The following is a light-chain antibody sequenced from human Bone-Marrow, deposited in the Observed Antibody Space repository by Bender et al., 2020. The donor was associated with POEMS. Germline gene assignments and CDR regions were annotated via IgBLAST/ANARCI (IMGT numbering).Light chain of an antibody. V-gene: IGLV2-14*03. Sequence: QSALTQPASVSGSPGQSITISCTGTSSDVGAYDPVSWFRQYPGKAPKLIIYDVSNRPSGVSDRFSGSKSGNTASLTVSGLQAEDEADYFCISYAGTNTFVFGPGTKVTVL. CDR2: DVS. CDR3: ISYAGTNTFV. J-gene: IGLJ1*01. CDR1: SSDVGAYDP.